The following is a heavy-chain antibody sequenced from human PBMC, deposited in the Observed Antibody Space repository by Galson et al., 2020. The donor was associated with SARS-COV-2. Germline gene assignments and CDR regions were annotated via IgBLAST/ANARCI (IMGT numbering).Heavy chain of an antibody. V-gene: IGHV3-21*06. Sequence: ETLSLTCTVSGGSISSYYWSWIRQPPGKGLEWISSIGTVGDYIYYGDSLKGRFTISRDNAQNSLFLQMNSLRADDTAVYYCARGVNTGSYRTANRNLDSWGPGTLVTVSS. D-gene: IGHD3-10*01. CDR2: IGTVGDYI. CDR3: ARGVNTGSYRTANRNLDS. J-gene: IGHJ4*02. CDR1: GGSISSYY.